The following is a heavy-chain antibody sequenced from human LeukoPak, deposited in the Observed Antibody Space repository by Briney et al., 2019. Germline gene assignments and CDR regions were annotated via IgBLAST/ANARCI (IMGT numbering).Heavy chain of an antibody. CDR1: GGSISSYY. Sequence: SETLSLTCAVAGGSISSYYWSWIRQPPGKGLEWIGYIYYSGSTNYNPSLKSRVTISVDTSKNQFSLKLSSVIAADTAVYYCARTTEGYCSSASCFGFSYSYYMDVWGKGTTVTISS. CDR3: ARTTEGYCSSASCFGFSYSYYMDV. J-gene: IGHJ6*03. CDR2: IYYSGST. D-gene: IGHD2-2*01. V-gene: IGHV4-59*01.